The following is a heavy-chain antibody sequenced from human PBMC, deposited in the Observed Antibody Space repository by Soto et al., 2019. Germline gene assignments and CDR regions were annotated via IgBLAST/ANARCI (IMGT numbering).Heavy chain of an antibody. CDR1: GFTFTSSA. D-gene: IGHD3-10*01. J-gene: IGHJ3*02. CDR2: IVVGSGNT. V-gene: IGHV1-58*01. Sequence: ASVKVSCKSSGFTFTSSAVQWVRQARGQRLEWIGWIVVGSGNTNYAQKFQERVTITRDMSTSTAYMELSSLRSEDTAVYYCAADPTYYYGSGSYIDAFDIWGQGTMVTVSS. CDR3: AADPTYYYGSGSYIDAFDI.